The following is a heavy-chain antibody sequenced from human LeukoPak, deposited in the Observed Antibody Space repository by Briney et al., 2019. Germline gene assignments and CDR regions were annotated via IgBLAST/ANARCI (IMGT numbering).Heavy chain of an antibody. D-gene: IGHD5-24*01. J-gene: IGHJ3*02. CDR1: GGSISSYH. V-gene: IGHV4-4*07. Sequence: SETLSLTCTVSGGSISSYHWSWIRQPAGKGLEWIGRIYTSGSTNYNPSLKSRVTMSVDTSKNQFSLKLSSVTAADTAVYYCASSMATIDAFDIWGQGTMVTVSS. CDR2: IYTSGST. CDR3: ASSMATIDAFDI.